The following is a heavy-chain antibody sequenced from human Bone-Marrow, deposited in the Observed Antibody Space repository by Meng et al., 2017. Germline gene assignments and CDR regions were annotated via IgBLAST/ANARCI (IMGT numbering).Heavy chain of an antibody. CDR1: GYTFTSYD. D-gene: IGHD3-10*01. V-gene: IGHV1-8*03. CDR2: MNPNSGNT. CDR3: ARDGLTMIRGVIID. Sequence: ASVKVSCKASGYTFTSYDINWVRQATGQGLEWMGWMNPNSGNTGYAQKFQGRVTITRNTSISTAYMELSSLRSEDTAVYYCARDGLTMIRGVIIDWGQGTLVTVSS. J-gene: IGHJ4*02.